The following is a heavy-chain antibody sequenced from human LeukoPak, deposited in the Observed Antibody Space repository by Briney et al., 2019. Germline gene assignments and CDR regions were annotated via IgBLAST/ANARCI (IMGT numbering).Heavy chain of an antibody. CDR2: INSDGSST. J-gene: IGHJ4*02. Sequence: PGGSLRLSCAASGFTFSSYWMHWVRQAPGKGLEWVSRINSDGSSTSYADSVKGRFTISRDNAKNTLYLQMNSLRAEDAAVYYCARVRSGYYFDYWGQGTLVTVSS. V-gene: IGHV3-74*01. D-gene: IGHD3-10*01. CDR1: GFTFSSYW. CDR3: ARVRSGYYFDY.